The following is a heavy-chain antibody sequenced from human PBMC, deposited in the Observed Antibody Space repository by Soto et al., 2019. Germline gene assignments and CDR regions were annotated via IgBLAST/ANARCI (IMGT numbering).Heavy chain of an antibody. J-gene: IGHJ4*02. CDR2: IYYSGST. Sequence: PSETLSLTCTVSGGSISSYYWSWIRQPPGKGLEWIGYIYYSGSTNYNPSLKSRVTISVDTSKNQFSLKLSSVTAADTAVYYCARVRQLRYGDYADYYDYWSQGTLVTVSS. CDR3: ARVRQLRYGDYADYYDY. D-gene: IGHD4-17*01. CDR1: GGSISSYY. V-gene: IGHV4-59*01.